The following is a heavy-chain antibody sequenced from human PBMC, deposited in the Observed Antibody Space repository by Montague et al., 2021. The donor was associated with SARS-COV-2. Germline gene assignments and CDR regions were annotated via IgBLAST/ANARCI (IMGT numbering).Heavy chain of an antibody. CDR2: IYQRGSA. J-gene: IGHJ6*02. V-gene: IGHV4-30-2*06. Sequence: TLSLTCAVSGGSVSSGDYSWSWIRQSPGKVLEWSGYIYQRGSAYYNPSLKSRVTISMDTSNNQFSLNLRSVTTADTGLYYCATGTRLHWMDFWGQGTTVTVSS. CDR1: GGSVSSGDYS. D-gene: IGHD2-8*02. CDR3: ATGTRLHWMDF.